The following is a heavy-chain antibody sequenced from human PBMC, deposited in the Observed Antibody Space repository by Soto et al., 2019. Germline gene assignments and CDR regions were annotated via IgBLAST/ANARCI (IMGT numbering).Heavy chain of an antibody. CDR2: IYYSGST. D-gene: IGHD4-17*01. J-gene: IGHJ4*02. CDR1: GGSISSYY. Sequence: SETLSLTCTVSGGSISSYYWSWFRQPPGKGLEWIGYIYYSGSTNYNPSLKSRVTISVDTSKNQFSLKLGSVTAADTAVYYCAKWTTTVTPPVDYWGQGTLVTVSS. V-gene: IGHV4-59*08. CDR3: AKWTTTVTPPVDY.